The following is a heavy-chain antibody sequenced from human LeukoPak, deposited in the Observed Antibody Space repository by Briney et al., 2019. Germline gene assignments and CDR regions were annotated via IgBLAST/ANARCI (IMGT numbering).Heavy chain of an antibody. CDR2: INPNSGGT. J-gene: IGHJ4*02. Sequence: ASVKVSCKASGYTFTGYYMHWVRQAPGQGLEWMGWINPNSGGTNYAQKFQGRVTMTRDTSITTAYMELRRLRSDDTAVYYCARARPLLWFGELFDYWGQGTLVTVSS. V-gene: IGHV1-2*02. CDR3: ARARPLLWFGELFDY. D-gene: IGHD3-10*01. CDR1: GYTFTGYY.